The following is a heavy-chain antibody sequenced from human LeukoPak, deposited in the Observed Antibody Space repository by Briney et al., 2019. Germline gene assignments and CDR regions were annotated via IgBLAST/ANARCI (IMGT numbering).Heavy chain of an antibody. CDR3: ARGGYKQQLLLGSLNWFDP. V-gene: IGHV4-34*01. Sequence: GSLRLSCAASGFTFSSYEMNWIRQPPGKGLEWIGEINHSGSTNYNPSLKSRVTISVDTSKNQFSLKLSSVTAADTAVYYCARGGYKQQLLLGSLNWFDPWDQGTLVTVSS. CDR2: INHSGST. CDR1: GFTFSSYE. J-gene: IGHJ5*02. D-gene: IGHD6-13*01.